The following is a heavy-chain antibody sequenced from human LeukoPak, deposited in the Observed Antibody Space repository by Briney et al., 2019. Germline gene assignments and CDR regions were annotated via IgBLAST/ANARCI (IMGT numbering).Heavy chain of an antibody. CDR3: ASPYIPYSSGPISD. CDR2: ISSSSTYI. Sequence: PGGSLRLSCAASGFTFSSYTMNWVRQAPGKGLEWVSSISSSSTYINYADSVKGRFTISRDNAKNSLYLQMNSLRAEDTAVYYCASPYIPYSSGPISDWGQGTLVTVSS. CDR1: GFTFSSYT. D-gene: IGHD6-19*01. J-gene: IGHJ4*02. V-gene: IGHV3-21*01.